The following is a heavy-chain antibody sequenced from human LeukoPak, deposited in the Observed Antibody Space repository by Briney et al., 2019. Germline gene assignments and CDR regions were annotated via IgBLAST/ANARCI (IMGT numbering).Heavy chain of an antibody. CDR1: GYTFTSYD. V-gene: IGHV1-8*01. CDR2: MNPNSGNT. J-gene: IGHJ4*02. Sequence: GSVKVSCKASGYTFTSYDINWVRQATGQGLEWMGWMNPNSGNTGYAQKFQGRVTMTRNTSISTAYMELSSLRSEDTAVYYCASGAGIAAALDYWGQGTLVTVSS. CDR3: ASGAGIAAALDY. D-gene: IGHD6-13*01.